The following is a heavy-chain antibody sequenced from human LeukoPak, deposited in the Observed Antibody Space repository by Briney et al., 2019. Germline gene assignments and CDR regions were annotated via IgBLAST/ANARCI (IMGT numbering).Heavy chain of an antibody. D-gene: IGHD4-17*01. CDR1: GFPLGGYW. Sequence: GESLRLSCAASGFPLGGYWMTWIRQAPGKGLEWVSAISGSGGSTYYADSVKGRFTISRDNSKNTLYLQMNSLRAEDTAVYYCAKFSGGDYGDAHYFDYWGQGTLVTVSS. CDR3: AKFSGGDYGDAHYFDY. CDR2: ISGSGGST. J-gene: IGHJ4*02. V-gene: IGHV3-23*01.